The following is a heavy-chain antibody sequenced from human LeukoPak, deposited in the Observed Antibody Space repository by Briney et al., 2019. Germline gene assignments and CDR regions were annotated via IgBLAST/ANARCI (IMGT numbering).Heavy chain of an antibody. V-gene: IGHV3-23*01. Sequence: GGSLRLSCAASGFTFSSYGMTWVRQAPGKGLEWVSGISGSGVRTDYADSVKGRFTISRDNAKNTLYLQMNSLGVEDTAVYYCAKGSREWELLDASDFWGQGTMVAVSS. D-gene: IGHD1-26*01. CDR3: AKGSREWELLDASDF. J-gene: IGHJ3*01. CDR2: ISGSGVRT. CDR1: GFTFSSYG.